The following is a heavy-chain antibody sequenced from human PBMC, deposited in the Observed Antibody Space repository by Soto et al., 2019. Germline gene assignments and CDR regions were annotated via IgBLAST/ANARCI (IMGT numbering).Heavy chain of an antibody. V-gene: IGHV5-51*01. Sequence: GESLKISCKVSGYSFTNYWIGWVRQMPGKGLEWMGIIYPGDSDTRYSPSFQGQVTISADKSIDTAYLQWGGLKASDTALYYCARQSKPDFGHYGVIDSWGQGTQVTVSS. CDR1: GYSFTNYW. CDR2: IYPGDSDT. D-gene: IGHD4-17*01. J-gene: IGHJ4*02. CDR3: ARQSKPDFGHYGVIDS.